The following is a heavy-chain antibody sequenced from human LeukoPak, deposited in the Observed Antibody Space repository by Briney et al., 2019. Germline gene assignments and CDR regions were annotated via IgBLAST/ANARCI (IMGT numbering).Heavy chain of an antibody. CDR2: IYTTGAT. V-gene: IGHV4-4*07. Sequence: SETLSLTCTVSSGSINSYYWGWVRQPPGKGLEWIGRIYTTGATQYNPSLKSQVTMSIDTSTNQFSLNLRSMTAADTAVYYCGRQGYTASYYFLDFWSQGTLVAVS. D-gene: IGHD1-26*01. CDR1: SGSINSYY. CDR3: GRQGYTASYYFLDF. J-gene: IGHJ4*02.